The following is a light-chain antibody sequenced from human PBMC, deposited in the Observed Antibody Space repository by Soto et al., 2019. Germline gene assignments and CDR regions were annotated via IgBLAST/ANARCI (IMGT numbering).Light chain of an antibody. CDR3: QQGYNTGT. CDR2: SAS. J-gene: IGKJ2*01. Sequence: DIQMTQSPSSLAASVGDRVTITCRASQSIRSYLNWYQQKPGKAPKLLISSASSLQSDVPSRFSGSGSGTDFTLTISSLQPEDFETYYCQQGYNTGTFGQGTKLEIK. V-gene: IGKV1-39*01. CDR1: QSIRSY.